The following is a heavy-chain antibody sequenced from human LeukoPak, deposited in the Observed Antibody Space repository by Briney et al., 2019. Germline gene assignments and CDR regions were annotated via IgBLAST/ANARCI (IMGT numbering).Heavy chain of an antibody. D-gene: IGHD1-1*01. CDR1: GFTFSGYA. J-gene: IGHJ6*02. V-gene: IGHV3-23*01. CDR3: AKSSGRMDV. Sequence: GGSLRLSCAASGFTFSGYAMSWVRQAPGKGLEWVSAIIGSGDTTYYAASVKGRLTISRDNSKNTLYLQMNSLRAEDTAVYYCAKSSGRMDVWGQGTTVTVSS. CDR2: IIGSGDTT.